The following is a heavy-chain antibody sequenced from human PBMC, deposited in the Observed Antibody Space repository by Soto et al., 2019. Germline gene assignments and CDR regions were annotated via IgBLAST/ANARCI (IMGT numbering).Heavy chain of an antibody. Sequence: PSQTLSLTCDISGDSVSSNSAAWNWIRQTPSRGLEWLGRTYYRSKWYSNYAVSVKSRVPVNPDTFKNQFSLQLNSVTPEDTAVYYCARGSWDDVSGHYYMDVWGKGTTVTVSS. CDR3: ARGSWDDVSGHYYMDV. CDR2: TYYRSKWYS. D-gene: IGHD1-1*01. V-gene: IGHV6-1*01. CDR1: GDSVSSNSAA. J-gene: IGHJ6*03.